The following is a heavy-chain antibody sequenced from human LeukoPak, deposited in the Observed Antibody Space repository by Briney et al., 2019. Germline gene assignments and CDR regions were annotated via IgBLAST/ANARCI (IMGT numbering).Heavy chain of an antibody. D-gene: IGHD3-9*01. CDR3: ARGRDILTGYYINHYYYYMDV. Sequence: PSETLSLTCAVYGGSFSGYYWSWIRQPPGKGLEWVGEINHSGSTNYNPSLKSRVTISVDTSKNQFSLKLSSVTAADTAVYYCARGRDILTGYYINHYYYYMDVWGKGTTVTVSS. CDR1: GGSFSGYY. J-gene: IGHJ6*03. V-gene: IGHV4-34*01. CDR2: INHSGST.